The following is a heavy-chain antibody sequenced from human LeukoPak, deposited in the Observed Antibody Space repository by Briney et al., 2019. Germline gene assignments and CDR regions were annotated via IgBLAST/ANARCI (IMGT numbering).Heavy chain of an antibody. CDR3: ARDQGYCSSTSCYHNYYYYMDV. Sequence: WASVKVSCKASGGTFSSYAISWVRQAPGQGLEWMGGIIPIFGTANYAQKFQGRVTITTDESTSTAYMELSSLRSDDTAVYYCARDQGYCSSTSCYHNYYYYMDVWGKGTTVTVSS. CDR2: IIPIFGTA. CDR1: GGTFSSYA. D-gene: IGHD2-2*01. J-gene: IGHJ6*03. V-gene: IGHV1-69*05.